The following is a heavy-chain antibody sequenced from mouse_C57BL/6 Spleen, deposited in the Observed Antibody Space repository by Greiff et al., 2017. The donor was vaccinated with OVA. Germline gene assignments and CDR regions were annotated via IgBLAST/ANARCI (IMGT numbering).Heavy chain of an antibody. CDR1: GYSITSGYY. CDR2: ISYDGSN. V-gene: IGHV3-6*01. Sequence: ESGPGLVKPSQSLSLTCSVTGYSITSGYYWNWIRQFPGNKLEWMGYISYDGSNNYNPSLKNRISITRDTSKNQFFLKLNSVTTEDTATYYCASGADGYYFDYWGQGTTLTVSS. D-gene: IGHD2-3*01. CDR3: ASGADGYYFDY. J-gene: IGHJ2*01.